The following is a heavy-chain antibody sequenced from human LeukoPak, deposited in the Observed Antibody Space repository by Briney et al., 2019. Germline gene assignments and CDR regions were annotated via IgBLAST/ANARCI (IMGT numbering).Heavy chain of an antibody. CDR2: IKQDGSEK. Sequence: GGSLRLSCAASGFTFSSYWMSWVRQAPGKGLEWVANIKQDGSEKYYVDSVKGRFTISRDNAKTSLYLQMNSLRAEDTAVYYCAKDLAGGPYSSSWYYFDYWGQGTLVTVSS. CDR1: GFTFSSYW. J-gene: IGHJ4*02. V-gene: IGHV3-7*01. CDR3: AKDLAGGPYSSSWYYFDY. D-gene: IGHD6-13*01.